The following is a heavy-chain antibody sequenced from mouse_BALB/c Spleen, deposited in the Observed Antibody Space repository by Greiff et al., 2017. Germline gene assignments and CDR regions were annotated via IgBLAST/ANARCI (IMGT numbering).Heavy chain of an antibody. CDR2: VNPKNGGT. CDR3: AREDDGYYYFDY. D-gene: IGHD2-3*01. V-gene: IGHV1-26*01. Sequence: EVKLMESGPDLVKPGASVKLSCKASGYSFTGYYMHWVQQSHGKSLEWIGRVNPKNGGTSYNQKFKGQAILTVDKSSSTAYMELRSMTSEDSAVYNCAREDDGYYYFDYWGKGTTLTGSS. J-gene: IGHJ2*01. CDR1: GYSFTGYY.